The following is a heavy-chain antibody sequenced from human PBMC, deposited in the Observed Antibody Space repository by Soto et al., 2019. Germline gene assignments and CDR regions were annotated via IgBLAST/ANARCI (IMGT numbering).Heavy chain of an antibody. CDR1: GFTFSSYA. Sequence: GGSLRLSCAASGFTFSSYAMHWVRQAPGKGLEWVAVISYDGSNKYYADSVKGRFTISRDNSKNTLCLQMNSLRAEDTAVYYCARDNYSSGRPRYYYYYGMDVWGQGATVTVSS. CDR3: ARDNYSSGRPRYYYYYGMDV. J-gene: IGHJ6*02. D-gene: IGHD6-19*01. V-gene: IGHV3-30-3*01. CDR2: ISYDGSNK.